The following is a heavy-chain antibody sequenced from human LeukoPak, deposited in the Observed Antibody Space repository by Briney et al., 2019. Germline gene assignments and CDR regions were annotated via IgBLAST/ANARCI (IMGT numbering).Heavy chain of an antibody. V-gene: IGHV3-23*01. Sequence: GGSLRLSCAASGFTFSSYAMSWVRQAPGKGLEWVSAISGSGGSTYYADSVKGRFTISRDNSRNTLYLQMNSLRAEDTAVYYCAKDLVTIFGVVSLSPDYWGQGTLVTVSS. CDR2: ISGSGGST. CDR1: GFTFSSYA. J-gene: IGHJ4*02. D-gene: IGHD3-3*01. CDR3: AKDLVTIFGVVSLSPDY.